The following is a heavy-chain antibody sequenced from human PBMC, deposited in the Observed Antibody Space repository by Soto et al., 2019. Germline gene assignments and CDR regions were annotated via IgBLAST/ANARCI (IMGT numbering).Heavy chain of an antibody. V-gene: IGHV3-43*01. D-gene: IGHD3-3*01. CDR3: AKGGVVGAVTYFDY. CDR1: GFTFDDYT. J-gene: IGHJ4*02. Sequence: LRLSCAASGFTFDDYTMHWVRQAPGKGLEWVSLISWDGGSTYYADSVKGRFTISRDNSKNSLYLQMNSLRTEDTALYYCAKGGVVGAVTYFDYWGQGTLVTVSS. CDR2: ISWDGGST.